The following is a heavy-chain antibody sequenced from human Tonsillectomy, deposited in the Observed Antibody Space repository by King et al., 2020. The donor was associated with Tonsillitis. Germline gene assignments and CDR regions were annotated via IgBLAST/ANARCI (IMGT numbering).Heavy chain of an antibody. J-gene: IGHJ4*02. D-gene: IGHD6-19*01. CDR2: IFHTGRT. CDR3: ASDWGLAVACFSLSRAFDY. Sequence: QLQESGPGLVKPSETLSLTCAVSDFSISSGWYWGWLRQSPGKGLEWIGSIFHTGRTYYNPSLRSRVTISLDTTTNQFSLKQNSVTAADTAVYYCASDWGLAVACFSLSRAFDYWGQGALVTVSS. CDR1: DFSISSGWY. V-gene: IGHV4-38-2*01.